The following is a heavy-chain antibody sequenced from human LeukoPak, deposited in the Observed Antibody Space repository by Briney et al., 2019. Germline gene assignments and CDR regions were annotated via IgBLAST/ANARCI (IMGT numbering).Heavy chain of an antibody. CDR1: GGSISSSSYY. J-gene: IGHJ4*02. Sequence: PSETLSLTCTVSGGSISSSSYYWGWIRQPPGKGLEWIGSIYYSGSTYYNPSLKSRVTISVDTSKNQFSLKLSSVTAADTAVYYCARIWGYCSGGSCYGFDYWGQGTLVTVSS. D-gene: IGHD2-15*01. CDR2: IYYSGST. CDR3: ARIWGYCSGGSCYGFDY. V-gene: IGHV4-39*01.